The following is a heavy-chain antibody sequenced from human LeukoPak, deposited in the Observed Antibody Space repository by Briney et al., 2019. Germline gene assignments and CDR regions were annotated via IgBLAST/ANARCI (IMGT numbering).Heavy chain of an antibody. V-gene: IGHV3-30-3*01. CDR1: GFTFSTSA. CDR3: ARDLDY. Sequence: GGSLRLSCAASGFTFSTSAMDWVRQAPGKGLEWVAVLSYDGSYKHYADSVKGRFTISRDNSKNTLYLQMNSLRAEDTAVYYCARDLDYWGQGTLVTVSS. J-gene: IGHJ4*02. CDR2: LSYDGSYK.